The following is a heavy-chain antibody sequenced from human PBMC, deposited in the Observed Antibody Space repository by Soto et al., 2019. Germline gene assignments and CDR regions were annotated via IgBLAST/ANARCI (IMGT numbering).Heavy chain of an antibody. Sequence: QITLKESGPTLVKPTQTLTLTCTFSGFSLSTSGVGVGWIRQPPGKALEWLALIYWDDDKRYSPSLKSRLTIPKDTSKNQVVLTMTNMDPVDTATYYCAHRLDTAMVTRGYFDLWGRGTLVTVSS. V-gene: IGHV2-5*02. CDR3: AHRLDTAMVTRGYFDL. CDR2: IYWDDDK. D-gene: IGHD5-18*01. J-gene: IGHJ2*01. CDR1: GFSLSTSGVG.